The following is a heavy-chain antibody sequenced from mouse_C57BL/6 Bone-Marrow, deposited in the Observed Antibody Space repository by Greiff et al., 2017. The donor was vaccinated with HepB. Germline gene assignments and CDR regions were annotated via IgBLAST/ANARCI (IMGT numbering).Heavy chain of an antibody. Sequence: VQLQQPGAELVRPGSSVKLSCKASGYTFTSYWMDWVKQRPGQGLEWIGNIYPSDSETHYNQKFKDKATLTVDKSSSTAYMQLSSLTAEDSAVYYCARHASSYWYFAVWGTGTTVTVSS. J-gene: IGHJ1*03. CDR3: ARHASSYWYFAV. CDR1: GYTFTSYW. V-gene: IGHV1-61*01. CDR2: IYPSDSET. D-gene: IGHD1-1*01.